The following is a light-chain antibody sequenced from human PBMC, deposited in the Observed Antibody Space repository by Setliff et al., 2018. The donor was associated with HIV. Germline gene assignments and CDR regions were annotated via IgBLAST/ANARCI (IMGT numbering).Light chain of an antibody. Sequence: QSALTQPPSASGTPGQRVTISCSGSFSNIGRSTINWYQQLPGTAPKLLIYSNYQRPSGVPDRFSGSKSGTSASLAISGLQSEDESDYYCAAWDDSLNGYVFGTGTKVTVL. V-gene: IGLV1-44*01. CDR2: SNY. CDR1: FSNIGRST. CDR3: AAWDDSLNGYV. J-gene: IGLJ1*01.